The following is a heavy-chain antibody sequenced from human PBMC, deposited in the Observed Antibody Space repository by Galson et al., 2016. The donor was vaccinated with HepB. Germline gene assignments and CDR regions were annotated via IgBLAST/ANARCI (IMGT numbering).Heavy chain of an antibody. V-gene: IGHV1-18*01. Sequence: SVKVSCKASGYPFISYGISWVRQAPGQGLEWMGGIIAYNGNTDSAQKLRGRVTMTTDTSTSTAYMELTSLRSDDTAVYYCARGGNDFWTGYRPFDYWGQGSLVTVSS. CDR2: IIAYNGNT. CDR1: GYPFISYG. J-gene: IGHJ4*02. CDR3: ARGGNDFWTGYRPFDY. D-gene: IGHD3/OR15-3a*01.